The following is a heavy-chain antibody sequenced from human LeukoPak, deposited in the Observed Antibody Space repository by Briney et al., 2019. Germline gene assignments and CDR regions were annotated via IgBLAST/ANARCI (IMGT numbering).Heavy chain of an antibody. D-gene: IGHD3-3*01. CDR1: GFTFSSYA. CDR3: AKGAQKLEWLRFGYYFDY. Sequence: GGSLRLSCAASGFTFSSYAMSWVRQAPGKGLEWVSAISGSGGSTYYADSVKGRFTISRDNSKNTLYLQMSSLRAEDTAVYYCAKGAQKLEWLRFGYYFDYWGQGTLVTVSS. CDR2: ISGSGGST. J-gene: IGHJ4*02. V-gene: IGHV3-23*01.